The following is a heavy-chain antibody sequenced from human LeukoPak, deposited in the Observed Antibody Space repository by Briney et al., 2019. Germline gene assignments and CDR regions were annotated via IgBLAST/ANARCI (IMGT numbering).Heavy chain of an antibody. CDR3: AKNAPVVRYFDWLLLRYYYYYGMDV. J-gene: IGHJ6*02. Sequence: GGSLRLSCAASGFTFDDYAMHWVRQAPGKGLNWVSLISGDGGSTYYADPVKGRITISRYNSKNSLYLQMNSLRTEDNALYYCAKNAPVVRYFDWLLLRYYYYYGMDVWGQGTTVTVSS. CDR1: GFTFDDYA. D-gene: IGHD3-9*01. V-gene: IGHV3-43*02. CDR2: ISGDGGST.